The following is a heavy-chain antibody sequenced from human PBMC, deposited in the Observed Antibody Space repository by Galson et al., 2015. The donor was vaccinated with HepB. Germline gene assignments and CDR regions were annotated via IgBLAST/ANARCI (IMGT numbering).Heavy chain of an antibody. V-gene: IGHV1-69*02. Sequence: SVKVSCKASGGTFSSYTISWVRQAPGQGLEWMGRIIPILGIANYAQKFQGRVTITADKSTSTAYMELSSLRSEDTAVYYCARGQGLPAAMPNWFDPWGQGTLVTVSS. CDR1: GGTFSSYT. D-gene: IGHD2-2*01. CDR3: ARGQGLPAAMPNWFDP. CDR2: IIPILGIA. J-gene: IGHJ5*02.